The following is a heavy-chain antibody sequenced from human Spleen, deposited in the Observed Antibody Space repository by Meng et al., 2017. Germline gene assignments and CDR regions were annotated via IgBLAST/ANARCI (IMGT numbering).Heavy chain of an antibody. D-gene: IGHD3-10*01. Sequence: QVQLVQSGAEVKKPGASVKVSCKASDYTFTGYGVSWVRQAPGQGLEWMAGLGAHDGDTSHAPKFQGKVTVSADRPTATAYMELRSLRSDDTAVYYCARGTPGRSYSDYWGQGTLVTVSS. CDR3: ARGTPGRSYSDY. CDR1: DYTFTGYG. V-gene: IGHV1-18*01. J-gene: IGHJ4*02. CDR2: LGAHDGDT.